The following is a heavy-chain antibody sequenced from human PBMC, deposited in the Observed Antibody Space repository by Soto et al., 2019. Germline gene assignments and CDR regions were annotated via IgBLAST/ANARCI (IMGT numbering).Heavy chain of an antibody. Sequence: PGGSLSLSCAASGFTFSSYAISWVRQAPGKGLEWVSAISGSGGSTYYADSVKGRFTISRDNSKNTLYLQMNSLRAEDTAVYYCAKEEYYDFWLDYWGQRTLVTVSS. D-gene: IGHD3-3*01. CDR3: AKEEYYDFWLDY. CDR1: GFTFSSYA. CDR2: ISGSGGST. V-gene: IGHV3-23*01. J-gene: IGHJ4*02.